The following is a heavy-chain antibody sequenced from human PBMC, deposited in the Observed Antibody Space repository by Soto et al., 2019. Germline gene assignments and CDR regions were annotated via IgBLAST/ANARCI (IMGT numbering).Heavy chain of an antibody. Sequence: PSETLSLTCTVSGGSISSYYLSWIRQPPGKGLEWIGYIYYSGSTNYNPSLKSRVTISVDTSKNQFSLKLSSVTAADTAVYYCARDSLELGVDIWGQGTMVTVSS. CDR1: GGSISSYY. CDR3: ARDSLELGVDI. J-gene: IGHJ3*02. V-gene: IGHV4-59*01. CDR2: IYYSGST. D-gene: IGHD1-7*01.